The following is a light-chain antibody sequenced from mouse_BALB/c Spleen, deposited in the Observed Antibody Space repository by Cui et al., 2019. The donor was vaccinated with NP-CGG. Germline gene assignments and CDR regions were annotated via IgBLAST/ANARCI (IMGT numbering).Light chain of an antibody. CDR2: GTN. Sequence: QAVVTQESALTTSPGETVTLTCRPSTGAVTTSNYANWVQEKPDHLFTGLIGGTNNRVPGVPASFSGSLIGDKAALTITGAQTEDEAIYFCALWYSNHWVFGGGTKLTVL. V-gene: IGLV1*01. CDR3: ALWYSNHWV. CDR1: TGAVTTSNY. J-gene: IGLJ1*01.